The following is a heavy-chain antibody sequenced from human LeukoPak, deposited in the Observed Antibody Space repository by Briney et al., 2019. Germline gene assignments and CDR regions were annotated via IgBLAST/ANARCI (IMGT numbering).Heavy chain of an antibody. J-gene: IGHJ4*02. CDR3: ARGGDTAMGYFDY. V-gene: IGHV3-20*04. CDR1: GFTFDDYG. D-gene: IGHD5-18*01. Sequence: GGSLRLSCAASGFTFDDYGMSWVRQAPGKGLEWVSGINWNGGSTRYADSVKGRFTISRDNAKKSLYLQMNSLRAEDTALYYCARGGDTAMGYFDYWGQGTLVTVSS. CDR2: INWNGGST.